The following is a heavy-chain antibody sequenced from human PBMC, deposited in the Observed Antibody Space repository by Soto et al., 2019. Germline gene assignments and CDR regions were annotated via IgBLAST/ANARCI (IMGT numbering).Heavy chain of an antibody. CDR3: AKGGYYDSSGYLGWLDY. CDR1: GFTFSSYG. CDR2: ISYDGSNR. J-gene: IGHJ4*02. Sequence: QVQLVESGGGVVQPGRSLRLSCAASGFTFSSYGIHWVRQAPGKGLEWVAVISYDGSNRYYADSVKGRITISRDNSKNTLYLQMTSLRAEDTAVYYCAKGGYYDSSGYLGWLDYWGQGTLVTVSS. D-gene: IGHD3-22*01. V-gene: IGHV3-30*18.